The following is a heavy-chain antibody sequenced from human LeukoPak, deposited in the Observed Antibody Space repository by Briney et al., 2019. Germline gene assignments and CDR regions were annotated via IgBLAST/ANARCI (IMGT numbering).Heavy chain of an antibody. D-gene: IGHD2-2*01. CDR3: ARDLTECSSSSCSQDYYGMDV. J-gene: IGHJ6*02. Sequence: ASVKVSCKASGYTFTSYAIHWVRQAPGQRLEWMGWINTGNGNTKYSQNFQGRDTISRDTAASTAYMELSSLRSDDTAVYYCARDLTECSSSSCSQDYYGMDVWGQGTTVTVSS. CDR1: GYTFTSYA. V-gene: IGHV1-3*04. CDR2: INTGNGNT.